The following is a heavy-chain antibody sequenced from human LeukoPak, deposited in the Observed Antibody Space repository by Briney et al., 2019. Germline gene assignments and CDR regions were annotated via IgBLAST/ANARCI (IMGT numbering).Heavy chain of an antibody. Sequence: SETLSLTCAVYGGSFGGYYWSWIRQPPGKGLEWIGEINHSGSTNYNPSLKSRVTISVDTSKNQFSLKLSSVTAADTAVYYCARGPGRVVVVPAAGEVDVWGQGTTVTVSS. V-gene: IGHV4-34*01. J-gene: IGHJ6*02. CDR1: GGSFGGYY. CDR2: INHSGST. D-gene: IGHD2-2*01. CDR3: ARGPGRVVVVPAAGEVDV.